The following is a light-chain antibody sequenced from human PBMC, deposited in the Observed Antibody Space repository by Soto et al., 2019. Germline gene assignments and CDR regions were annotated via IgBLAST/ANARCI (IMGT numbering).Light chain of an antibody. Sequence: DIQMTQSPSTLSASVGDSVPITCRASQSISSWLAWYQQKPGKAPKLLIYDASSLESGVPSRFSGSGSGTEFTLTISSLQPDDFATYYCQRYNSYSWTVGQGTKVDIK. J-gene: IGKJ1*01. CDR1: QSISSW. CDR3: QRYNSYSWT. V-gene: IGKV1-5*01. CDR2: DAS.